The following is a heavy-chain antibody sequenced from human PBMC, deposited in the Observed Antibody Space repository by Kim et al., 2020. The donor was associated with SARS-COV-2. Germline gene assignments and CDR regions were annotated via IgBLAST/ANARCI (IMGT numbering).Heavy chain of an antibody. CDR3: ARGLGSSGWYEWERGYYGMDV. D-gene: IGHD6-19*01. J-gene: IGHJ6*02. Sequence: SETLSLTCAVYGGSFSGYYWSWIRQPPGKGREWIGEINHSGSTNYNPSLKSRVTISVDTSKNQFSLKLSSVTAADTAVYYCARGLGSSGWYEWERGYYGMDVWGPGTTVTVSS. V-gene: IGHV4-34*01. CDR2: INHSGST. CDR1: GGSFSGYY.